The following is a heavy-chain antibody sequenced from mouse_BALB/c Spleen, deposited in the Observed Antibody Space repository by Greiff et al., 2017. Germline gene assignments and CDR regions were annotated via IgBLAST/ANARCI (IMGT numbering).Heavy chain of an antibody. CDR3: ASYYYGSLFAY. D-gene: IGHD1-1*01. CDR1: GFSLTSYG. Sequence: QVQLQQSGPGLVAPSQSLSITCTVSGFSLTSYGVHWVRQPPGKGLEWLGVIWAGGSTNYNSALMSRLSISKDNSKSQVFLKMNSLQTDDTAMYYFASYYYGSLFAYWGQGTLVTVSA. J-gene: IGHJ3*01. CDR2: IWAGGST. V-gene: IGHV2-9*02.